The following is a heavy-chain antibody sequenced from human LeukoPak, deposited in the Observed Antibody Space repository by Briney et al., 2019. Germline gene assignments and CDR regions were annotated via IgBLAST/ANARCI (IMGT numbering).Heavy chain of an antibody. V-gene: IGHV3-64*01. Sequence: GGSLRLSFAASGFTFSRDYIHWVRQAPGKGLEYASAISSNGGKTHYTNSVKGRFTISRDNSKNTVYLQMGSLSTEDTAVYYCARDTNREQDIWGQGTTVTVSS. CDR2: ISSNGGKT. CDR3: ARDTNREQDI. D-gene: IGHD3-3*01. J-gene: IGHJ6*02. CDR1: GFTFSRDY.